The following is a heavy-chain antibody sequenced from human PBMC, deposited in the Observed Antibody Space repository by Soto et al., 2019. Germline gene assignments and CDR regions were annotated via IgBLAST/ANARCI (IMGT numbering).Heavy chain of an antibody. CDR1: GYTFTGHY. D-gene: IGHD6-13*01. J-gene: IGHJ6*02. CDR3: ARDRSAGTFYYYYGMDV. CDR2: INPNSGGT. Sequence: ASVKVSCKASGYTFTGHYMHWVRQAPGQGLEWMGWINPNSGGTNYAQKFQGWVTMTRDTSISTAYMELSRLRSDDTAVYYCARDRSAGTFYYYYGMDVWGQGTTVTVSS. V-gene: IGHV1-2*04.